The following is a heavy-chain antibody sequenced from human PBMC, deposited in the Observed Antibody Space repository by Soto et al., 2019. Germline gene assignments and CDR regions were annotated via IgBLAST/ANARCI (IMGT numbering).Heavy chain of an antibody. D-gene: IGHD6-13*01. V-gene: IGHV4-59*01. CDR1: GGSISSYY. CDR2: IYYSGST. J-gene: IGHJ5*02. CDR3: ARGPLCEAAGTCGWFDP. Sequence: SETVYLNCTVSGGSISSYYWSWIRQPPGKGLEWIGYIYYSGSTNYNPSLKSRVTISVDTSKNQFSLKLNSVTAAATAVYYCARGPLCEAAGTCGWFDPWGQGTLVTVSS.